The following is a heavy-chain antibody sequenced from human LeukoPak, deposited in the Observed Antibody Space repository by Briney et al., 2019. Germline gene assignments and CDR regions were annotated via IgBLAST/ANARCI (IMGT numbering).Heavy chain of an antibody. CDR1: GFTFSSYW. Sequence: GGSLRLSCAASGFTFSSYWMSWVRQAPGKGLEWVANIKQDGSEKYYVDSVKGRFTISRDNAKNSLYLQMNSLRAEDTAVYYCARASAHSSSWYEGTGYFQHWGQGTLVTVSS. CDR2: IKQDGSEK. CDR3: ARASAHSSSWYEGTGYFQH. D-gene: IGHD6-13*01. V-gene: IGHV3-7*01. J-gene: IGHJ1*01.